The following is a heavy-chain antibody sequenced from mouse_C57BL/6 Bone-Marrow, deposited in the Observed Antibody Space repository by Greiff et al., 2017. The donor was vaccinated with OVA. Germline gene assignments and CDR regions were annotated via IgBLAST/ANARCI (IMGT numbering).Heavy chain of an antibody. CDR1: GYTFTSYT. CDR2: ITPSSGYT. CDR3: ARFLPSY. Sequence: VKLVESGAELARPGASVKMSCKASGYTFTSYTMHWVKQRPGQGLEWIGYITPSSGYTKYNQKLKDKATWTADKYSSTAYMQLSSLTSEDAAVYYCARFLPSYWGQGTLVTVAA. J-gene: IGHJ3*01. V-gene: IGHV1-4*01.